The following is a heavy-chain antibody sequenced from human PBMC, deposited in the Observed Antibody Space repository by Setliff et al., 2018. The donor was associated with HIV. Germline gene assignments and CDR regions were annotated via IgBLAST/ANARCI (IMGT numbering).Heavy chain of an antibody. D-gene: IGHD3-22*01. CDR2: IDYSGST. Sequence: SETLSLTCAVSSYSISSGYYWGWIRQTPGEGLEWIGSIDYSGSTHYNPSLKSRVTMSVATSSKQFFLKLGSVTAADTAVYYCARAGYYDSAGYFDYWGQGTLVTVSS. CDR3: ARAGYYDSAGYFDY. J-gene: IGHJ4*02. V-gene: IGHV4-38-2*01. CDR1: SYSISSGYY.